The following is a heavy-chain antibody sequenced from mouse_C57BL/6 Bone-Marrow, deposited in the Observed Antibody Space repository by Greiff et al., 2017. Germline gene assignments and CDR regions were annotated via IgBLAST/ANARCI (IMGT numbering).Heavy chain of an antibody. J-gene: IGHJ3*01. CDR3: ARPLLLRSAWFAY. CDR2: INPSSGYT. Sequence: VQLQQSGAELAKPGASVKLSCKASGYTFTSYWMHWVKQRPGQGLEWIGYINPSSGYTKYNQKFKDKATLTADKSSSTADMQLSSLTYEDSAVYYCARPLLLRSAWFAYWGQGTLVTVSA. V-gene: IGHV1-7*01. CDR1: GYTFTSYW. D-gene: IGHD1-1*01.